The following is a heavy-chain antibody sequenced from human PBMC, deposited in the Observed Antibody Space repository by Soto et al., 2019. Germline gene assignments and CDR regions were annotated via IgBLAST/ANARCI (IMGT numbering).Heavy chain of an antibody. CDR2: ISGSGGST. CDR3: AKDYYGSGSYYKGYGMDV. CDR1: GFTFSSYA. Sequence: PVGSLRLSCAASGFTFSSYAMSWVRQAPGKGLEWVSAISGSGGSTYYADSVKGRFTISRDNSKNTLYLQMNSLRAEDTAVYYCAKDYYGSGSYYKGYGMDVWGQGTTVTVSS. V-gene: IGHV3-23*01. D-gene: IGHD3-10*01. J-gene: IGHJ6*02.